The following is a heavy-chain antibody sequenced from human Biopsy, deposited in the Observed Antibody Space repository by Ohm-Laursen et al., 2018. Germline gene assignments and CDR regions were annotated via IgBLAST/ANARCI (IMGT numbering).Heavy chain of an antibody. J-gene: IGHJ4*02. Sequence: SETLSLTCTVSGVSISSYFWSWIRQPLGKGLEWIGYVSYSGNTKYNPSLKSRVIISADTSKNHFSLKLSSVTAADTAMYYCAAYYDDSSGYLYAFHYWGQGTLVTVSS. D-gene: IGHD3-22*01. CDR3: AAYYDDSSGYLYAFHY. CDR2: VSYSGNT. V-gene: IGHV4-59*08. CDR1: GVSISSYF.